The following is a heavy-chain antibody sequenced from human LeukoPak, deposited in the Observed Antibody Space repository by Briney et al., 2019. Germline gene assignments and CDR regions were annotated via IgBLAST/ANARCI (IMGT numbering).Heavy chain of an antibody. CDR1: GFTFSSYS. CDR3: ARAVNYGDQTVDAFDI. Sequence: GGSLRLSCAASGFTFSSYSMNWVRQAPGKGLEWVSSISSSSSYIYYADSVKGRFTISRDNAKNSLYLQMNSLRAEDTAVYYCARAVNYGDQTVDAFDIWGQGTMVTVSS. D-gene: IGHD4-17*01. V-gene: IGHV3-21*04. J-gene: IGHJ3*02. CDR2: ISSSSSYI.